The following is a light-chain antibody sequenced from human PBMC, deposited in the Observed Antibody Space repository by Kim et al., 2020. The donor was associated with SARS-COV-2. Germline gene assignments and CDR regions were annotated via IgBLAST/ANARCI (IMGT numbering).Light chain of an antibody. CDR2: QDS. J-gene: IGLJ2*01. CDR1: KLGDKY. Sequence: SYELTQPASVSVSPGQTASITCSGDKLGDKYACWYQQKPGQSPVLVIYQDSKRPSGIPERFSGPNSGNTATLTISGIQAMDEADYYCQAWDSSAVVFGGG. CDR3: QAWDSSAVV. V-gene: IGLV3-1*01.